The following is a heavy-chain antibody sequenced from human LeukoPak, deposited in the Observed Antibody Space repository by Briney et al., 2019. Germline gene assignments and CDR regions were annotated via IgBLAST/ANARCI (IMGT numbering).Heavy chain of an antibody. CDR2: ISYVVIST. CDR3: ARGGGIYCSAGSCYLGY. V-gene: IGHV3-48*03. CDR1: GFTFSSYE. D-gene: IGHD2-15*01. Sequence: GRSLRPSCAASGFTFSSYEMHWVRHAPGKWLEWLSFISYVVISTHYADSVKGRFTISRDNAKNSLYLQMNSLTADDTAVYYCARGGGIYCSAGSCYLGYWGQGTRVTVSS. J-gene: IGHJ4*02.